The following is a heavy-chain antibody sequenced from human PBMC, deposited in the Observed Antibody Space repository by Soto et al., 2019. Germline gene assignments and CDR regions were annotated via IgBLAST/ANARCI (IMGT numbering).Heavy chain of an antibody. CDR2: ISGSGGST. V-gene: IGHV3-23*01. D-gene: IGHD2-2*02. CDR1: GFTFSSYA. CDR3: AKDLTKGNIVVVPAAIKPIYYYYGMDV. Sequence: PGGSLRLSCAASGFTFSSYAMSWVRQAPGKGLEWVSAISGSGGSTYYADSVKGRFTISRDNSKNTLYLQMNSLRAEDTAVYYCAKDLTKGNIVVVPAAIKPIYYYYGMDVWGQGTTVTVSS. J-gene: IGHJ6*02.